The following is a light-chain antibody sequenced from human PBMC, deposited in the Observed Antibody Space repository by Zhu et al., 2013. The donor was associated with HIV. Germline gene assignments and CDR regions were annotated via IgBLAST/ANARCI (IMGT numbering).Light chain of an antibody. CDR2: ATS. V-gene: IGKV1-39*01. J-gene: IGKJ1*01. CDR1: QTIDTY. Sequence: DIQMTQSPSSLSASVGDRVTITCRASQTIDTYVNWYQQRPGTAPXLLIYATSNSHSGVPSRFSGSGDGTVFTLTISSLQTEDFTTYTCQQSYSIPWTFGQGTTVEI. CDR3: QQSYSIPWT.